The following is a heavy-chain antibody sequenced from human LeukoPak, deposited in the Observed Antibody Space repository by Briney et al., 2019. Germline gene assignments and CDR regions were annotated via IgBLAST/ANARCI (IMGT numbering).Heavy chain of an antibody. J-gene: IGHJ4*02. Sequence: GGSLRLSCAASGFAFSSYSMNWVRQAPGKGLEWVSSISSSSSYIYYADSVKGRFTISRDNAKNSLYLQMNSLRAEDTAVYYCARDSTARSWSEFDYWGQGTLVTVSS. D-gene: IGHD6-13*01. CDR1: GFAFSSYS. V-gene: IGHV3-21*01. CDR2: ISSSSSYI. CDR3: ARDSTARSWSEFDY.